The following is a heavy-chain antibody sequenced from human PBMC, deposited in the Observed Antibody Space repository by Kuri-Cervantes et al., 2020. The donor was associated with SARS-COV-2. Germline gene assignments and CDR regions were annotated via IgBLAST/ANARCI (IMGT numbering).Heavy chain of an antibody. J-gene: IGHJ4*02. D-gene: IGHD1-1*01. CDR3: ARYPWRADIGXXKRPFDY. CDR2: ISFDGGNP. V-gene: IGHV3-30*14. Sequence: GGSLRLSCEAPGFXFSDYAMDWVRQAPGKGLEWXAIISFDGGNPKFADSVKGRFSIARDNSKNVVYLQMNSLRIEDTAEYFSARYPWRADIGXXKRPFDYWGQGTLVTVSS. CDR1: GFXFSDYA.